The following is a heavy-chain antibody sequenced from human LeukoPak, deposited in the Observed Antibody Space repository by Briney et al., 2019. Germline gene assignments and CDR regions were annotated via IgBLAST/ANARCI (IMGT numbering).Heavy chain of an antibody. CDR2: INYIRTT. Sequence: SETLSLTCTVSGGSISSYYWNWIRQPPGKGLEWIGYINYIRTTDYNPSLKSRVTISLDTSKNRFSLKLSSVTAADTAVYYCARTENYIPEDWFDPWGQGTLVTVSS. CDR3: ARTENYIPEDWFDP. CDR1: GGSISSYY. D-gene: IGHD5-24*01. V-gene: IGHV4-59*08. J-gene: IGHJ5*02.